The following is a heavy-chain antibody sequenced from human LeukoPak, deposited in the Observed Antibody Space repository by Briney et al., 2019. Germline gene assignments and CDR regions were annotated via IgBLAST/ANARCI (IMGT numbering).Heavy chain of an antibody. D-gene: IGHD3-10*01. CDR3: ARYIGSGSYYNAIDY. J-gene: IGHJ4*02. V-gene: IGHV4-59*01. Sequence: SETLSLTCAVYGGSFSGYYWSWIRQPPGKGLEWIGYIYYSGSTNYNPSLKSRVTISVDTSKNQFSLKLSSVTAADTAVYYCARYIGSGSYYNAIDYWGQGTLVTVSS. CDR2: IYYSGST. CDR1: GGSFSGYY.